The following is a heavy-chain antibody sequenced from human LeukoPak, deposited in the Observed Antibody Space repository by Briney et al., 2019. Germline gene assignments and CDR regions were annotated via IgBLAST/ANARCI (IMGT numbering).Heavy chain of an antibody. CDR1: GFTFSSYA. J-gene: IGHJ6*03. CDR3: ARDERAYGGNPSSYYFYYYMDV. CDR2: ISYDGNNK. Sequence: PGRSLRLSCAASGFTFSSYALHWVRQAPGEGLEWVALISYDGNNKWYADSVKGRFTISRDNSESTLYLQMNSLRAEDTAVYFCARDERAYGGNPSSYYFYYYMDVWGKGTTVTVSS. D-gene: IGHD4-23*01. V-gene: IGHV3-30*01.